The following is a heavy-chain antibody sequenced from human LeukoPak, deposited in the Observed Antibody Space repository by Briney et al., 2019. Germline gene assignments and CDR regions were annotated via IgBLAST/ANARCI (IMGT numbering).Heavy chain of an antibody. Sequence: GESLKISCKGSGYSFTSYWIGWVRQMPGKGLEWMGIIYPGDSDTRYSPSFQGQVTISADKSISTAYLQWSSLKASDTAMYYCARLDSSGYGIYYYYGMDVWGQGTTVTVSS. J-gene: IGHJ6*02. D-gene: IGHD3-22*01. V-gene: IGHV5-51*01. CDR3: ARLDSSGYGIYYYYGMDV. CDR2: IYPGDSDT. CDR1: GYSFTSYW.